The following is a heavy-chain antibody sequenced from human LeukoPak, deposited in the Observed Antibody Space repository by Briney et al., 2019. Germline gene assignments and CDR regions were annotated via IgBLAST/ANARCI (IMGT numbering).Heavy chain of an antibody. Sequence: GGSLRLSCEASGFSLSISGMNWVRQAPGKGLEWVSSISSSSSYIYYADSVKGRFTISRDNAKNSLYLQMNSLRAEDTAVYYCARLSDDYGDGFDYWGQGTLVTVSS. CDR2: ISSSSSYI. J-gene: IGHJ4*02. CDR1: GFSLSISG. D-gene: IGHD4-17*01. CDR3: ARLSDDYGDGFDY. V-gene: IGHV3-21*01.